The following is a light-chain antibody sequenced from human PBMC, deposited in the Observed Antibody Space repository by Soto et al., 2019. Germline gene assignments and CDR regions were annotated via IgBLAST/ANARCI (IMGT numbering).Light chain of an antibody. J-gene: IGLJ1*01. V-gene: IGLV1-40*01. Sequence: QSVLTQPPSVSGAPGQRVTISCTGSSSSIGAGYDVHWYQQLPGTAPKLLIYANNNRPSGVPDRFSGSNSGTSASLAVTGLQAEDEAYYYCQSYDSNLGGYVFGTGTKVTVL. CDR1: SSSIGAGYD. CDR3: QSYDSNLGGYV. CDR2: ANN.